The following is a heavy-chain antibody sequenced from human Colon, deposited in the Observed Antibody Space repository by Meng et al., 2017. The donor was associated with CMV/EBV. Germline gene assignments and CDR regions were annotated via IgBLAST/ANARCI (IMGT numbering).Heavy chain of an antibody. V-gene: IGHV3-23*01. CDR2: ISSSGGTT. D-gene: IGHD3-22*01. CDR3: AYRNFYHSDYYYQYYFDY. CDR1: GFIFTNYA. J-gene: IGHJ4*02. Sequence: GSLKISCAASGFIFTNYAMSWVRQAPGKGLEWVSGISSSGGTTNYADSVKGRFTISRDNSKNTLYLQMNSLRVEDTAIYYCAYRNFYHSDYYYQYYFDYWGQGTLVTVSS.